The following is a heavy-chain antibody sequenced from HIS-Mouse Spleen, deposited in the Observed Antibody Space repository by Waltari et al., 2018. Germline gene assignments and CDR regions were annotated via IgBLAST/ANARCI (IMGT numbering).Heavy chain of an antibody. V-gene: IGHV4-38-2*02. CDR1: GYSISSGYY. J-gene: IGHJ3*02. Sequence: QVQLQESGPGLVKPSETLSLTCTVSGYSISSGYYWGWIRQPPGKGLEWIGSIYHSGSTYYNPSLKSRVTISVDTSKNQFSLKRSSVTAADTAVYYCARPPNWGHHDAFDIWGQGTMVTVSS. D-gene: IGHD7-27*01. CDR3: ARPPNWGHHDAFDI. CDR2: IYHSGST.